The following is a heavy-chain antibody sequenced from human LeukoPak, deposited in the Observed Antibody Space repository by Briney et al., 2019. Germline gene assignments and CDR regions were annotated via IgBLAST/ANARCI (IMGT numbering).Heavy chain of an antibody. CDR1: GGSISSYY. CDR3: ARVYVFWSVWSFDM. V-gene: IGHV4-4*07. D-gene: IGHD3-3*01. J-gene: IGHJ3*02. Sequence: SETMSLTCTVSGGSISSYYWSWIRPPAGKGREWVGRIYTSGSTNSHTSLKSEITMSVTTTKNQFSLRLSSVAAAAPAVYTCARVYVFWSVWSFDMWGQGTMVTVSS. CDR2: IYTSGST.